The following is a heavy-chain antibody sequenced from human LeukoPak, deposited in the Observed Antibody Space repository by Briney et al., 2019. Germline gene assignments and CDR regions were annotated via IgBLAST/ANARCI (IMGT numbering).Heavy chain of an antibody. V-gene: IGHV3-30*18. CDR2: ISYDGSNK. CDR3: AKDLASIAWFGELTYGMDV. Sequence: GGSLRLSCAASGFTFSSYGMHWVRQAPGKGLEWVAVISYDGSNKYYADSVKGRFTISRDNSKNTLYLQMNSLRAEDTAVYYCAKDLASIAWFGELTYGMDVWGHGTTVTVSS. J-gene: IGHJ6*02. D-gene: IGHD3-10*01. CDR1: GFTFSSYG.